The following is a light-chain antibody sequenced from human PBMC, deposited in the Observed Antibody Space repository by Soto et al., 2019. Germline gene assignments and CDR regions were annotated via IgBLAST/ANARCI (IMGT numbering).Light chain of an antibody. V-gene: IGKV3-20*01. Sequence: EIVLTQSPGTLSLSPGERATLSCRASQSVSSSYLAWYQQKPGQPPRLLIYGASSRATGIPDRFSGSGSGTDFTLTISRLEPEDFAVYYCQQYGSSPRTFGGGTKLEIK. CDR3: QQYGSSPRT. J-gene: IGKJ4*01. CDR1: QSVSSSY. CDR2: GAS.